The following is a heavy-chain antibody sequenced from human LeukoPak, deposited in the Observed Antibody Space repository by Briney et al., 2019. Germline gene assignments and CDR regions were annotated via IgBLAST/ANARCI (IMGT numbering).Heavy chain of an antibody. Sequence: GGSLRLSCAGSGFPFSSLAMGWGRQAPGKGLEWVSVISDSGGTTYYADSVKGRFTISRDNSRNTLYLQMNSLRVEDTAVYYCAKDARRSSGWYFFDHWGQGTLVTVSS. V-gene: IGHV3-23*01. CDR3: AKDARRSSGWYFFDH. CDR2: ISDSGGTT. J-gene: IGHJ4*02. D-gene: IGHD6-19*01. CDR1: GFPFSSLA.